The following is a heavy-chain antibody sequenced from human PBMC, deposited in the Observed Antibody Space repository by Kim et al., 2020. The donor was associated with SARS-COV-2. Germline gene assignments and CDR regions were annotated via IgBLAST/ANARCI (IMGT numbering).Heavy chain of an antibody. CDR2: IWYDGSNK. CDR3: ARDPLSGSYYRGAFDI. Sequence: GGSLRLSCAASGFTFSSYGMHWVRQAPGKGLEWVAVIWYDGSNKYYADSVKGRFTISRDNSKNTLYLQMNSLRAEDTAVYYCARDPLSGSYYRGAFDIWGQGTMVTVSS. V-gene: IGHV3-33*01. D-gene: IGHD1-26*01. J-gene: IGHJ3*02. CDR1: GFTFSSYG.